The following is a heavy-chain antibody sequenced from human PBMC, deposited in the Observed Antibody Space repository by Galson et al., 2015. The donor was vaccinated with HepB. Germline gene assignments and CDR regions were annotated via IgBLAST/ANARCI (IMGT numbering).Heavy chain of an antibody. D-gene: IGHD3/OR15-3a*01. CDR3: ATFRWAYDPLGPFDI. CDR2: FIPILGTA. V-gene: IGHV1-69*10. Sequence: SVKVSCKASGGTFSSSSINWVRQAPGQGLEWMGGFIPILGTADYAQKFQGRLSITADKSTNTAYMHLTSLRSEDTAVYFCATFRWAYDPLGPFDIWGQGTMVTVSS. J-gene: IGHJ3*02. CDR1: GGTFSSSS.